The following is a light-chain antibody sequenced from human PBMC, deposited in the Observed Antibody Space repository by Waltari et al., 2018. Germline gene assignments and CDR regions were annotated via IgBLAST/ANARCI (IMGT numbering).Light chain of an antibody. CDR2: YDD. V-gene: IGLV1-36*01. CDR1: SSNIGNNA. J-gene: IGLJ3*02. CDR3: AAWDDRLNGPV. Sequence: QSVLTQPPSVSGAPRQRVTISCSGSSSNIGNNAVNWYQHLPGKAPKLLIYYDDLLHSGVSGRFSASKSGTSASLAISGLQFEDEADYYCAAWDDRLNGPVFGGGTKLTVL.